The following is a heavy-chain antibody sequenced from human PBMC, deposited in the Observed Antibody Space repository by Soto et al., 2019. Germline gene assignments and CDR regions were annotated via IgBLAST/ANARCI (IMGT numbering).Heavy chain of an antibody. J-gene: IGHJ5*02. Sequence: QITLKESGPTLVKPTQTLTLTCTFSGFSLSTSGVGVGWIRQPPGKALEWLALIYWDDDKRYSPSLKSRLTTIKXTXINQVVLTMTNMDPVDTATYYCARWVAATSVDWFDPWGQGTLVTVSS. CDR2: IYWDDDK. D-gene: IGHD2-15*01. V-gene: IGHV2-5*02. CDR3: ARWVAATSVDWFDP. CDR1: GFSLSTSGVG.